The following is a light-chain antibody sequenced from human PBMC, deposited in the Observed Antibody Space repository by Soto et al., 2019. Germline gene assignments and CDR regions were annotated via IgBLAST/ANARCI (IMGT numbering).Light chain of an antibody. J-gene: IGKJ1*01. CDR3: HQYGSSPRT. CDR2: GAS. Sequence: EIVITQSPATLSVSPGERATLSCRASQSVTTNMAWYQQKPGQAPRLLIYGASTRATGIPARFSGSGSGTDFTLTISSLQSEDIAVYYCHQYGSSPRTFGQGTKVDIK. V-gene: IGKV3-15*01. CDR1: QSVTTN.